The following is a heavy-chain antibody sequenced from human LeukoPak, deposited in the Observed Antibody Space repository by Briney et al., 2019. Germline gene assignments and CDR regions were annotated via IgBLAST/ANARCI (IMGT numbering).Heavy chain of an antibody. CDR3: ARAQYYSDSTGYYYLHY. J-gene: IGHJ4*02. CDR2: TYYRSKWYY. V-gene: IGHV6-1*01. Sequence: SQTLSLTCAISGDSVSSNSAAWNWIRQSPSRGLEWLGRTYYRSKWYYDYAVAVKSRISINPDTSKNQFSLQLSSVTPEDTAVYYCARAQYYSDSTGYYYLHYWGQGTLVTVSS. D-gene: IGHD3-22*01. CDR1: GDSVSSNSAA.